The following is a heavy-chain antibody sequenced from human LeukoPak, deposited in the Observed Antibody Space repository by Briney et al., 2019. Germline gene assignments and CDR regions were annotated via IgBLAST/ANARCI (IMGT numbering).Heavy chain of an antibody. J-gene: IGHJ4*02. V-gene: IGHV1-46*01. D-gene: IGHD3-22*01. Sequence: ASVKVSCKASGYTFTSYYMHLVRQAPGQGLEWMGIINPSGGSTSYAQKFQGRVTMTRDTSTSTVYMELSSLRSEDTAVYYCASATYYYDSSGYFDYWGQGTLVTVSS. CDR2: INPSGGST. CDR1: GYTFTSYY. CDR3: ASATYYYDSSGYFDY.